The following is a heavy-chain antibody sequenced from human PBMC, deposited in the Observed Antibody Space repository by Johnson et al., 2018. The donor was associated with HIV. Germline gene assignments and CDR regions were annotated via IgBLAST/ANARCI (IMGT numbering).Heavy chain of an antibody. J-gene: IGHJ3*01. V-gene: IGHV3-11*04. CDR3: AKDRFMFLENPVDGFDV. CDR2: VSSSATTI. D-gene: IGHD3-3*01. Sequence: QVQLVESGGGLVKPGGSLRISCAASGFTFSHYYMSWIRQAPGKGLDWVSYVSSSATTIYYADSVKGRFTISRDNSKNTLYLQMNSLRVEDTAVYYCAKDRFMFLENPVDGFDVWGEGTMVTLSS. CDR1: GFTFSHYY.